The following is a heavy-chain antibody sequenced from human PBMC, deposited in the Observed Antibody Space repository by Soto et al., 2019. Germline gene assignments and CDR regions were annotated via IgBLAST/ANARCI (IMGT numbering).Heavy chain of an antibody. J-gene: IGHJ4*02. CDR2: IYSDGRT. CDR1: GFIVSSSY. CDR3: ARCSGWYGQCYFDC. D-gene: IGHD6-13*01. V-gene: IGHV3-53*02. Sequence: DVQLVETGGGLIQPGGSLRLSCAASGFIVSSSYMSWVRQAPGKGREWVSGIYSDGRTYYADSVKGRFNISRDNSKNTLYLQMTSLSAEYTAVYYCARCSGWYGQCYFDCWGQGTLVTVSS.